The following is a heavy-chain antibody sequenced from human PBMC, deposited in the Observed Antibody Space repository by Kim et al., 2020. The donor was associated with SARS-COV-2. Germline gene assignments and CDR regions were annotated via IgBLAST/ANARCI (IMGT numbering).Heavy chain of an antibody. Sequence: SETLSLTCTVSGGSISSGSYYWSWIRQPAGKGLEWIGRIYTSGSTNYNPSLKSRVTISVDTSKNQFSLELSSVTAADAAVYYCAREERIVVVPATTPVGAFDIWGQGTMVTVSS. D-gene: IGHD2-21*02. V-gene: IGHV4-61*02. J-gene: IGHJ3*02. CDR2: IYTSGST. CDR3: AREERIVVVPATTPVGAFDI. CDR1: GGSISSGSYY.